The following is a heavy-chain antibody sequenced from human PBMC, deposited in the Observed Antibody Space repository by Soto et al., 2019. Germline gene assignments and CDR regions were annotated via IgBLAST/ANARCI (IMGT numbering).Heavy chain of an antibody. CDR3: ARDQDIAVAGIFDY. V-gene: IGHV1-18*01. Sequence: ASVKVSCKASGYTFTSYGISWVRQAPGQGLEWMGWISAYNGNTNYAQKLQGRVTMTTDTSTSTAYMELRSLRSDDTAVYYCARDQDIAVAGIFDYWGQGTLVNVAS. D-gene: IGHD6-19*01. CDR1: GYTFTSYG. J-gene: IGHJ4*02. CDR2: ISAYNGNT.